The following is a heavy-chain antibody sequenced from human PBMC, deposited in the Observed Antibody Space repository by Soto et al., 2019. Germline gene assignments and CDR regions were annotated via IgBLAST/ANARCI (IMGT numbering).Heavy chain of an antibody. CDR2: INHSGST. Sequence: SETLSLTCAVYGGSFSGYYWSWIRQPPGKGLEWIGEINHSGSTNYNPSPKSRVTISVDTSKNQFSLKLSSVTAADTAVYYCARGLITMVRGVMWLYYYYGMDAWGQGTTVTVS. D-gene: IGHD3-10*01. CDR1: GGSFSGYY. V-gene: IGHV4-34*01. J-gene: IGHJ6*02. CDR3: ARGLITMVRGVMWLYYYYGMDA.